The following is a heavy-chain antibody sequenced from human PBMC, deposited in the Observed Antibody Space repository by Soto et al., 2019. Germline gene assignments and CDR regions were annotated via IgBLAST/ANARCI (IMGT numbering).Heavy chain of an antibody. CDR1: GGSISSYY. CDR2: IYYSGST. CDR3: ARYNWNYGWFDP. D-gene: IGHD1-7*01. V-gene: IGHV4-59*01. Sequence: QVQLQESGPRLVKPSETLSLTCTVSGGSISSYYWSWIRQPPGKGLEWIGYIYYSGSTNYNPSLKSRVTISLDTSKNQFSLKLSSVTAADTAVYYCARYNWNYGWFDPWGQGTLVTVSS. J-gene: IGHJ5*02.